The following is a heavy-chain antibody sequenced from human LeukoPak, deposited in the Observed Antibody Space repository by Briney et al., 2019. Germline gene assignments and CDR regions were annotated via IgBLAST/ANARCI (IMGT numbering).Heavy chain of an antibody. CDR2: IYSGSST. CDR1: GFTVSSNY. Sequence: PGGSLRLSCAASGFTVSSNYMSWVRQAPGKGLEWVSVIYSGSSTYYADSVKGRFTISRDNSKNTLYLQMNSLRAEDTAVYYCASSSKRGPFDYWGQGTLVTVSS. J-gene: IGHJ4*02. D-gene: IGHD3-10*01. V-gene: IGHV3-53*01. CDR3: ASSSKRGPFDY.